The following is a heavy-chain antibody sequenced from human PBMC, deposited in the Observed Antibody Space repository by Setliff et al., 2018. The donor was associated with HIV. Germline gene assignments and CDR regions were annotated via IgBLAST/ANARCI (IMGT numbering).Heavy chain of an antibody. V-gene: IGHV3-33*03. CDR1: GFIFSTYG. Sequence: LRLSCSASGFIFSTYGMHWVRQAPGKGLEWVAGIWYDGSNIKYADSVKGRFTISRDNSKKTVYLQMTSPRVEGTAVYYCAKDWGGVAPLDYWGQGTLVTVSS. D-gene: IGHD3-16*01. J-gene: IGHJ4*02. CDR2: IWYDGSNI. CDR3: AKDWGGVAPLDY.